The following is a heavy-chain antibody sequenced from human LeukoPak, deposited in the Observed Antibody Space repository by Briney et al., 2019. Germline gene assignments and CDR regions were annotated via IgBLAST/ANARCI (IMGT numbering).Heavy chain of an antibody. J-gene: IGHJ3*02. V-gene: IGHV3-7*01. CDR3: ARDRAAHLDI. CDR1: GFTFSSYW. CDR2: IKQDGSEK. Sequence: GGSLRLSCVASGFTFSSYWMSWVRQAPGKGLEWVANIKQDGSEKYYVDSVKGRFTISRDNAKNSLYLQMNSLRAEDTAVYYCARDRAAHLDIWGQGTMVTVSS. D-gene: IGHD2-15*01.